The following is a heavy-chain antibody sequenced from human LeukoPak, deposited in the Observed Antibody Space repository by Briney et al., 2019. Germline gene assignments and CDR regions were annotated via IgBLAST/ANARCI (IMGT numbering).Heavy chain of an antibody. CDR1: GGSFSGYY. D-gene: IGHD1-7*01. J-gene: IGHJ4*02. CDR2: INHSGST. Sequence: SETLSLTCAVYGGSFSGYYWSWIRQPPGKGLEWIGEINHSGSTNYNPSLKSRVTKSADTSKTQISLKLSSVTAADTAVYYCARAWNYEGLDYWGQGTLVTVSS. V-gene: IGHV4-34*01. CDR3: ARAWNYEGLDY.